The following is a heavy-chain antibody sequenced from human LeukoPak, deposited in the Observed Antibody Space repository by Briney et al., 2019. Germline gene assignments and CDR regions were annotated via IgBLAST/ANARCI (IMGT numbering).Heavy chain of an antibody. V-gene: IGHV1-18*01. CDR1: GYTFTSYG. Sequence: ASVKVSCKASGYTFTSYGISWVRQAPGQGLEWMGWISAYNGNTNYAQKFQGRVTMPTDTSTSTAYTELRSLRSDDTAVYYCARDGVGATFDYWGQGTLVTVSS. CDR2: ISAYNGNT. D-gene: IGHD1-26*01. CDR3: ARDGVGATFDY. J-gene: IGHJ4*02.